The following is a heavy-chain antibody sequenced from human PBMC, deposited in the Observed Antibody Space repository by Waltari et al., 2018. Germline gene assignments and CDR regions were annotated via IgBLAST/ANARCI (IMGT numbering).Heavy chain of an antibody. CDR1: GDSISGTYW. D-gene: IGHD2-2*01. Sequence: QVQLQELGQGLVKPSGTLSLTCAVSGDSISGTYWWSWVRQSPEKGLEWIEQVHHSGKTHYNPSLQSRVAISVDKPKNQFSLNLNSVTAADTAIYYCAGDRAIGLFFDYWGRGTLVTVSS. V-gene: IGHV4-4*02. CDR2: VHHSGKT. CDR3: AGDRAIGLFFDY. J-gene: IGHJ4*02.